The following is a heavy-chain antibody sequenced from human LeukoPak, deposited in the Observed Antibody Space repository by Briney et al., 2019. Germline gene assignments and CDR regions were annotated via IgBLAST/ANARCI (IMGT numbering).Heavy chain of an antibody. CDR3: ARELGGGPEFDY. D-gene: IGHD3-16*01. Sequence: GASVKVSCKASGYTFSAYHMHWVRQAPGQGLEWMGVISPGGNTAHAQKFQGRVTVTRDTSASTVYMDLSSLRSDDTAMYYCARELGGGPEFDYWGQGTLLTVSS. V-gene: IGHV1-46*01. J-gene: IGHJ4*02. CDR2: ISPGGNT. CDR1: GYTFSAYH.